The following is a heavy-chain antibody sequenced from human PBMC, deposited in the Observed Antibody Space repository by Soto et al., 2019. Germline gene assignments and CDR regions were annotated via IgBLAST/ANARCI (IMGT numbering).Heavy chain of an antibody. D-gene: IGHD2-8*02. CDR3: AKATATGGGAFDI. CDR2: ILVGGST. Sequence: GGSLRLSCAASGFTCSSYDMSWVRQAPGKGLEWVSTILVGGSTHYPDSVKGRFTISRDNSKNTVFLQMNSLTAGDTAVYYCAKATATGGGAFDICGQGTVVTVSS. CDR1: GFTCSSYD. J-gene: IGHJ3*02. V-gene: IGHV3-23*01.